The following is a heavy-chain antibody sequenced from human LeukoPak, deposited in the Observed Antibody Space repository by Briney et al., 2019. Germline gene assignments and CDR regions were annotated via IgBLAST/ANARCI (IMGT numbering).Heavy chain of an antibody. CDR3: ARAHSGYDYHFDY. D-gene: IGHD5-12*01. CDR1: GFTFSDYY. Sequence: PGGSLRLSCAASGFTFSDYYMSWIRQAPGKGLEWVSYISSSGSTIYYADSVKGRFAISRDNAKNSLYLQMNSLRAEDTAVYYCARAHSGYDYHFDYWGQGTLVTVSS. CDR2: ISSSGSTI. J-gene: IGHJ4*02. V-gene: IGHV3-11*01.